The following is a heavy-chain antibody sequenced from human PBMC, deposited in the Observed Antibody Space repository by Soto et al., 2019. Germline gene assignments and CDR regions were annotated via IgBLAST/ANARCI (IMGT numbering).Heavy chain of an antibody. V-gene: IGHV1-18*01. CDR2: ISAYNGNT. J-gene: IGHJ4*02. CDR1: GYTFTSYG. CDR3: ARVRGDNWNYDGPADY. Sequence: ASVKVSCKASGYTFTSYGISWVRQAPGQGLEWMGWISAYNGNTNYAQKLQGRVTMTTDTSTSTAYMELRSLRSDDTAVYYCARVRGDNWNYDGPADYWGQGTLVTVSS. D-gene: IGHD1-7*01.